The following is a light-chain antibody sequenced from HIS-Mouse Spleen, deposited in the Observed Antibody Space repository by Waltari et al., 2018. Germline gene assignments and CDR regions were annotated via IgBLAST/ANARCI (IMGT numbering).Light chain of an antibody. J-gene: IGLJ2*01. V-gene: IGLV2-23*03. Sequence: QSALTQPASVSGSPGQSITISCTGTSSDVGSYNLVSWSQQHPGKAPKLMLYEGSKRPSGVSNRFSGSKSGNTASLTISGLQAEDEADYYCCSYAGSSTFEVFGGGTKLTVL. CDR3: CSYAGSSTFEV. CDR1: SSDVGSYNL. CDR2: EGS.